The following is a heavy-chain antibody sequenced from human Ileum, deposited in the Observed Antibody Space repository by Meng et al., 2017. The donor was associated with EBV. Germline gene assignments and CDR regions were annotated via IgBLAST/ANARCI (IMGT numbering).Heavy chain of an antibody. V-gene: IGHV4-28*01. CDR1: GYSISSTNW. CDR3: ARNVPGTSAYYD. Sequence: GQRQGSGPGLVKPSDTLSLTCAGSGYSISSTNWWGWIRQPPGKGLEWIGYIYYSGSTSYNPSLKSRVTMSVDTSKNQFSLNLNSVTAVDTAVYYCARNVPGTSAYYDWGQGTLVTVSS. D-gene: IGHD3-22*01. J-gene: IGHJ4*02. CDR2: IYYSGST.